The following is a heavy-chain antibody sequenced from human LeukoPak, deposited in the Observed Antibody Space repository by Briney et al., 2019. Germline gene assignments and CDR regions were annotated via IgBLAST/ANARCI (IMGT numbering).Heavy chain of an antibody. D-gene: IGHD3-22*01. CDR1: GFTFSSYW. CDR3: ARADYYDSSGYYSDSFDY. Sequence: GGSLRLSCAASGFTFSSYWMHWVRQAPGKGLVWVSRVNSDGSSTSYADSVKGRFTISRDNAKNTLYLQMNSLRAEDTAVYYCARADYYDSSGYYSDSFDYWGQGTLVTVSS. CDR2: VNSDGSST. V-gene: IGHV3-74*01. J-gene: IGHJ4*02.